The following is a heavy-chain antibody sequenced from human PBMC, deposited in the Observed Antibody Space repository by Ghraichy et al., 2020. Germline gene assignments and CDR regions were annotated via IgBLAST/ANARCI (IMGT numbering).Heavy chain of an antibody. V-gene: IGHV4-34*01. CDR3: ARGLISYCSGGSCYSSSNWFDP. J-gene: IGHJ5*02. Sequence: SETLSLTCAVYGGSFSGYYWSWIRQPPGKGLEWIGEINHSGSTNYNPSLKSRVTISVDTSKNQFSLKLSSVTAADTAVYYCARGLISYCSGGSCYSSSNWFDPWGQGTLVTVSS. CDR2: INHSGST. CDR1: GGSFSGYY. D-gene: IGHD2-15*01.